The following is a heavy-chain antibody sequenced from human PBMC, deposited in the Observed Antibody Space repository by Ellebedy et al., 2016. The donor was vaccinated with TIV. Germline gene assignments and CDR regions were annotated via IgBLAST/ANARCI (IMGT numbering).Heavy chain of an antibody. CDR2: INAGNGNT. D-gene: IGHD1-26*01. Sequence: AASVKVSCKASGYTFTSYAMHWARQAPGQRLEWMGWINAGNGNTKYSQKFQGRVTITRDTSASTAYMELSSLRSEDTAVYYCARLRIGWGNWFDPWGQGTLVTVSS. V-gene: IGHV1-3*01. CDR1: GYTFTSYA. CDR3: ARLRIGWGNWFDP. J-gene: IGHJ5*02.